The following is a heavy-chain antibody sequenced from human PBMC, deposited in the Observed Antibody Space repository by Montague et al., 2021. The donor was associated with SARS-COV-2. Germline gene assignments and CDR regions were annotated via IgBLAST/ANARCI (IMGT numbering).Heavy chain of an antibody. Sequence: SETLSLTCTVSGGSISSYYWSWIRQPPGKGLGWIGYIYYSGSTNYNPSLKSRVTISVDTSKNQFSLKLSSVTAADTAVYYCARDSGGSSPEDWLGFDPWGQGTLVTVSS. CDR1: GGSISSYY. J-gene: IGHJ5*02. D-gene: IGHD2-15*01. CDR2: IYYSGST. CDR3: ARDSGGSSPEDWLGFDP. V-gene: IGHV4-59*01.